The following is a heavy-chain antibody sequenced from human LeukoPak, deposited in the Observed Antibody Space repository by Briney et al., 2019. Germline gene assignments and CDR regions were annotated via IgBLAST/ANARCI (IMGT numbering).Heavy chain of an antibody. V-gene: IGHV3-73*01. J-gene: IGHJ5*02. CDR3: TRRPNDYSNYDDNWFDP. Sequence: GGSLRLSCAASGFTFSGSAMHWVRQASGKGLEWVGRIRSKANSYATAYAASVKGRFTISRDDSKNTAYLQMNSLKTEDTAVYYCTRRPNDYSNYDDNWFDPWGRGTLVTVSS. D-gene: IGHD4-11*01. CDR1: GFTFSGSA. CDR2: IRSKANSYAT.